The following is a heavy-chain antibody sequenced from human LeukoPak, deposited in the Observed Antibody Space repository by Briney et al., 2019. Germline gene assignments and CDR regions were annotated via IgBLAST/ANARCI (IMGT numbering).Heavy chain of an antibody. D-gene: IGHD4/OR15-4a*01. Sequence: GGSLRLSCAASGFTFGSYAMGWVRQAPGKGLEWVSAVSASGPNTYYADSVKGRFTLSRDNSKNTLYLRMSSLRAEDTAVYYCAKGGDLYGGLLDSWGLGTLVTVSS. CDR2: VSASGPNT. CDR1: GFTFGSYA. J-gene: IGHJ4*02. CDR3: AKGGDLYGGLLDS. V-gene: IGHV3-23*01.